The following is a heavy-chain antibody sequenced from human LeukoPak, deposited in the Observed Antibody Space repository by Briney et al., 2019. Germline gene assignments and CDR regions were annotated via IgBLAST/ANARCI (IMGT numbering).Heavy chain of an antibody. J-gene: IGHJ5*02. CDR3: ARGYCTGGSCSGAWFDP. CDR2: INPNSGGT. Sequence: ASVKVSCKASGYTFTGYHIHWVRQAPGQGLEWMGWINPNSGGTNYAQKFQGRVTMTRDTSISTAYIELNSPRSDDTAVYYCARGYCTGGSCSGAWFDPWGQGTLVTVSS. D-gene: IGHD2-15*01. V-gene: IGHV1-2*02. CDR1: GYTFTGYH.